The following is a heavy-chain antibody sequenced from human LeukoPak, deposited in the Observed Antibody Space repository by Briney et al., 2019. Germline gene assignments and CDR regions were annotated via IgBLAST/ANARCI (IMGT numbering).Heavy chain of an antibody. CDR2: ISYDGSNK. D-gene: IGHD6-19*01. J-gene: IGHJ6*02. V-gene: IGHV3-30*04. CDR3: ARGGYWSSGWYIEYYYYYYGMDV. Sequence: PGGSLRLSCAASGFTFSSYAMHWVRQAPGKGLEWVAVISYDGSNKYYADSVKGRFTISRDNSKNTLYLQMNSLRAEDTAVYYCARGGYWSSGWYIEYYYYYYGMDVWGQGTTVTVSS. CDR1: GFTFSSYA.